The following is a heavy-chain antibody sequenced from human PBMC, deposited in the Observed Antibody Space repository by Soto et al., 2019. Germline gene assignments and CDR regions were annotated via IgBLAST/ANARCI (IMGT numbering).Heavy chain of an antibody. Sequence: QVQLQESGPGLVKPSQTLSLTCTVSGGSISSGGTGSYWTWIRQLPGKGLEWIGYIHYTGNTYYTPSIKSRPTISIDTSENQFSLKLTSVTAADTAVYFCASGHDAYKVRYWGQGTLVTVSS. CDR3: ASGHDAYKVRY. CDR1: GGSISSGGTGSY. CDR2: IHYTGNT. J-gene: IGHJ4*02. D-gene: IGHD1-1*01. V-gene: IGHV4-31*03.